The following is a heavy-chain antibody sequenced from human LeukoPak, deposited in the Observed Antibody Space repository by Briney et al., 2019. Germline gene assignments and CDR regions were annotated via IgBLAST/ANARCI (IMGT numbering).Heavy chain of an antibody. D-gene: IGHD3-22*01. J-gene: IGHJ4*02. Sequence: SETLSLTCAVYGGSFSGYYWSWIRQPPAKGLEWIGEVNHSESTNYNPSLKSRVTISVDTSKNQFSLKLSSVTAADTAVYYCARGRAFRYYDSSGYPHRGYFDYWGQGTLVTVSS. CDR1: GGSFSGYY. V-gene: IGHV4-34*01. CDR3: ARGRAFRYYDSSGYPHRGYFDY. CDR2: VNHSEST.